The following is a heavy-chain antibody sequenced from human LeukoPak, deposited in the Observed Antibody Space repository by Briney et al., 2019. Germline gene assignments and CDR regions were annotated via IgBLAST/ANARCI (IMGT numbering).Heavy chain of an antibody. CDR3: ARGGGLDV. CDR2: IKQDGGEK. D-gene: IGHD3-16*01. Sequence: GGSLRLSCAASGFTFSRYWMSWVRQAPGKGLEWVANIKQDGGEKNYVDSVRGRFTISRDNAKNSLYLQMNSLRVGDTAVYYCARGGGLDVWGQGATVTVSS. V-gene: IGHV3-7*03. CDR1: GFTFSRYW. J-gene: IGHJ6*02.